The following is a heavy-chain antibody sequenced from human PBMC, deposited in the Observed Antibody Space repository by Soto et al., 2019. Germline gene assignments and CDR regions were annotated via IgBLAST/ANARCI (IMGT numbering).Heavy chain of an antibody. CDR3: AKDLCSTSSCYRAFDI. CDR2: VSGGGGTT. J-gene: IGHJ3*02. V-gene: IGHV3-23*01. D-gene: IGHD2-15*01. CDR1: GFSFSNSP. Sequence: EVQLLESGGGLVQPGGSLRLSCATSGFSFSNSPMTWVRQAPGKGLEWVSTVSGGGGTTYYADAVKGRFTISRDNTKNTLSLQMNSLRAGDTAVYFCAKDLCSTSSCYRAFDIWGQGTMVTVSP.